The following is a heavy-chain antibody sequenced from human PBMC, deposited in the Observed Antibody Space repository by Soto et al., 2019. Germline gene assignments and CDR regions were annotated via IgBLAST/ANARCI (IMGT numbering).Heavy chain of an antibody. V-gene: IGHV4-34*01. CDR2: INHSGST. D-gene: IGHD6-13*01. CDR3: ARGGDSSSSYYFDY. J-gene: IGHJ4*02. Sequence: QVQLPQWGAGLLKPSETLSLSCGVYGGSFSGNYWSWIRQPPGKGLEWIGEINHSGSTNYNPSLKSRVTISVDTSKNQFSLKLSSVTAADTSVYYCARGGDSSSSYYFDYWGRGTLVTVSS. CDR1: GGSFSGNY.